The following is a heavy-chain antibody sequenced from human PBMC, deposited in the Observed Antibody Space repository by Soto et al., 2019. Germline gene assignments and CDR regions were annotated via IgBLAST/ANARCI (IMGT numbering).Heavy chain of an antibody. J-gene: IGHJ5*02. CDR3: ASGGVRVLYPPLRIDP. V-gene: IGHV1-69*06. CDR2: IIPIFGTT. D-gene: IGHD3-16*02. CDR1: GGTFSTYG. Sequence: QVQLVQSGAEVKKPGSSVKVSCKSSGGTFSTYGFFWVRQAPGQGLEWMGGIIPIFGTTNYAQKFQDRVTMSTDKSTNTVSMELTSLNSADTAVYYCASGGVRVLYPPLRIDPWGQGTLVTVSS.